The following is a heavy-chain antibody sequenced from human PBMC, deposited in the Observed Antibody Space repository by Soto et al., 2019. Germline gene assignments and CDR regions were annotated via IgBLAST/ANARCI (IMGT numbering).Heavy chain of an antibody. CDR1: GGSISSDNYY. V-gene: IGHV4-39*01. CDR3: AGPGYSSSGPFDY. Sequence: QLQLQESGPGLVKSSETLSLTCTVSGGSISSDNYYWGWIRQPPGKGLEWIGSIYKIGSTYYNPSLKSRVTISVDTSKNRFSLKLSSVTAADTAVYYCAGPGYSSSGPFDYWGHGTLVTVSS. J-gene: IGHJ4*01. CDR2: IYKIGST. D-gene: IGHD6-13*01.